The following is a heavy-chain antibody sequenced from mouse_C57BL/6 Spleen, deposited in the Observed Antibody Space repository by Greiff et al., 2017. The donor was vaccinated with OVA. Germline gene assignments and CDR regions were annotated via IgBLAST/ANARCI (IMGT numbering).Heavy chain of an antibody. V-gene: IGHV10-1*01. J-gene: IGHJ1*03. Sequence: EVQGVESGGGLVQPKGSLKLSCAASGFSFNTYAMNWVRQAPGKGSEWVARIRSKSNNYATYYADSVKDRFTISRDDSESMLYLQMNNLKTEDTAMYYCVRHDYGSRDWYFDVWGTGTTVTVSS. CDR1: GFSFNTYA. CDR3: VRHDYGSRDWYFDV. D-gene: IGHD1-1*01. CDR2: IRSKSNNYAT.